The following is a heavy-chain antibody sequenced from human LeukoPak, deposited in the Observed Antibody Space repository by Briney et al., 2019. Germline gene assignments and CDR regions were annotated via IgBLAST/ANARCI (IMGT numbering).Heavy chain of an antibody. V-gene: IGHV4-61*02. Sequence: PSETLSLTCTVSGGSMSSGSYYWSWIRQPAGKGLEWIGRIYTSGSINYNPSLGSRVTISIDTSKNQFSLKLSSVTAADTAMYYCARVRSSGWGKGFDYWGQGTLVTVSS. CDR2: IYTSGSI. CDR1: GGSMSSGSYY. J-gene: IGHJ4*02. D-gene: IGHD6-19*01. CDR3: ARVRSSGWGKGFDY.